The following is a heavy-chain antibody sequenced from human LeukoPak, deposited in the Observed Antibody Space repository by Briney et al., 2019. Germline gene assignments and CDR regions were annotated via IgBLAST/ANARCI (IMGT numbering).Heavy chain of an antibody. D-gene: IGHD3-10*01. J-gene: IGHJ5*02. CDR2: ISYDGSNK. V-gene: IGHV3-30*03. CDR3: ARTRMDRGRWFDP. CDR1: GFTFSSYG. Sequence: GRSLRLSCAASGFTFSSYGMHWVRQAPGKGLEWVAVISYDGSNKYYADSVKGRFTISRDNSKSTLYLQMNSLRAEDTAVYYCARTRMDRGRWFDPWGQGTLVTVSS.